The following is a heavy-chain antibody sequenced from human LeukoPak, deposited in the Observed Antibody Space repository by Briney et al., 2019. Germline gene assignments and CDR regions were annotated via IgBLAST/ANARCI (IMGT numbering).Heavy chain of an antibody. V-gene: IGHV1-18*01. CDR1: GYTFTSYG. CDR2: ISTYNGKT. D-gene: IGHD3-22*01. J-gene: IGHJ4*02. CDR3: ARHPYYDTSAYYVY. Sequence: ASVKVSCKASGYTFTSYGISWVRQAPGQGLEWMGWISTYNGKTNYAQKFQDRVTMTTDTSTKTVYMELSSLRSDDSAVYYCARHPYYDTSAYYVYWGQGTLVIVSS.